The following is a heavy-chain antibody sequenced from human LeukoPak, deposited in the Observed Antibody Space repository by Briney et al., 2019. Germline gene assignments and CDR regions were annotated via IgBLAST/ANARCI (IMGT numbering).Heavy chain of an antibody. Sequence: SQTLSLTCTVSGGSISSGGYYWSWIRQHPGKGLEWIGYIYYSGSTSYNPSLKSRVTISVDTSKNQFSLKLSSVTAADTAVYYCARVPFTDYDFWSGYWDTALWFDPWGQGTLVTVSS. CDR2: IYYSGST. CDR1: GGSISSGGYY. CDR3: ARVPFTDYDFWSGYWDTALWFDP. V-gene: IGHV4-31*03. J-gene: IGHJ5*02. D-gene: IGHD3-3*01.